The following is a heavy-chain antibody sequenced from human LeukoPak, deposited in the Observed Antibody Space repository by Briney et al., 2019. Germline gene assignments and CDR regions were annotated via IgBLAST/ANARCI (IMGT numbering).Heavy chain of an antibody. CDR1: RFTFSSYS. J-gene: IGHJ4*02. Sequence: GGSLRLSCAASRFTFSSYSMNWVRQAPGKGLEWVSSISSSSSYIYYADSVKGRFTISRDNAKNSLYLQMNSLRAEDTAVYYCARDRSFYHGDYFDYWGQGTLVTVSS. D-gene: IGHD2-2*01. CDR3: ARDRSFYHGDYFDY. V-gene: IGHV3-21*04. CDR2: ISSSSSYI.